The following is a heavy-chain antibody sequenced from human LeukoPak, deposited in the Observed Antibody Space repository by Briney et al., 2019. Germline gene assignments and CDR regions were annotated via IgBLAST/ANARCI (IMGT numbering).Heavy chain of an antibody. CDR1: GFTFHSYA. D-gene: IGHD3-3*01. CDR2: ISGSGSST. J-gene: IGHJ3*02. Sequence: GGSLRLSCAASGFTFHSYAMSWVRQAPGKRLEWVSLISGSGSSTYYADSVKGRFTISRDNSKNTLYLQMNSLSAEDTAVYYCAKVRLRFLTTPTDAFDIWGQGTMVTVSS. CDR3: AKVRLRFLTTPTDAFDI. V-gene: IGHV3-23*01.